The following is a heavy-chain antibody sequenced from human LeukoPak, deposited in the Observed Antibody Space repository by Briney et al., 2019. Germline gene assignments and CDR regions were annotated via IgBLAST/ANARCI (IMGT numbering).Heavy chain of an antibody. J-gene: IGHJ6*02. CDR1: GGSISSYY. CDR2: IYYSGST. D-gene: IGHD5-12*01. V-gene: IGHV4-59*01. Sequence: SETLSLTCTVSGGSISSYYWSWIRQPPGKGLEWIGYIYYSGSTNYNPSLKSRVTISVDTSKNQFSLKLSSVTAADTAVYYCAGHTKSIWWLTIVYGMDVWGQGTTVTVSS. CDR3: AGHTKSIWWLTIVYGMDV.